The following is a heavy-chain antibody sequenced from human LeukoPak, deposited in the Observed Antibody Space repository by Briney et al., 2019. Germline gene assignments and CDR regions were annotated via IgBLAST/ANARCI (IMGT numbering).Heavy chain of an antibody. V-gene: IGHV3-74*01. CDR2: INRDGNST. CDR3: AKGSHAEGGDLIDY. D-gene: IGHD2-21*01. CDR1: GFTFSSYW. Sequence: GGSLRLSCAASGFTFSSYWMHWVRQAPGKGLVWVSRINRDGNSTSYADSVKGRFTISRDNAKKTLYLQMNSLRTEDTALYYCAKGSHAEGGDLIDYWGQGTLVTVSS. J-gene: IGHJ4*02.